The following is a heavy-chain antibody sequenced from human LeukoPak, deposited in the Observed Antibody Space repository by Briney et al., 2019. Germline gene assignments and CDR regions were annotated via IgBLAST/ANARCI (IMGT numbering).Heavy chain of an antibody. Sequence: PGGSLRLFCAASGFTFSSYAMSWLRQAPGKGLEGVSSISRSGGSTYYADSVKGRFTISRDNSKNTLYLQMNSLRAEDTAVYYCAKDSCSSTSCRGYFDYWGQGTLVTVSS. V-gene: IGHV3-23*01. CDR2: ISRSGGST. D-gene: IGHD2-2*01. J-gene: IGHJ4*02. CDR1: GFTFSSYA. CDR3: AKDSCSSTSCRGYFDY.